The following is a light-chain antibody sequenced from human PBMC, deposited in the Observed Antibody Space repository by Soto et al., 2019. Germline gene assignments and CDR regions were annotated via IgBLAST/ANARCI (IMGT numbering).Light chain of an antibody. V-gene: IGKV3-20*01. CDR2: GAC. J-gene: IGKJ1*01. CDR1: QSVDTTF. Sequence: EIVLTQSPGSLSLSPGQRATLSCRASQSVDTTFFAWYQKKPGQAPRLLIYGACSRATGIPDSFSVIGSGTEFTLIISRLELEDFAVYYLPKYMSSVTFGQGTKVEIK. CDR3: PKYMSSVT.